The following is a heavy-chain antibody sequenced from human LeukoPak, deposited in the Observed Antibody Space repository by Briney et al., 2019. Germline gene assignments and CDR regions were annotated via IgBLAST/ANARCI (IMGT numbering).Heavy chain of an antibody. V-gene: IGHV3-53*01. Sequence: GGSLRLSCAASGFTVSSNYMSWVRQAPGKGLEWASVIYSGGDTYYADSVKGRFTISRDNSKNTLYFQMNSLRAEDTAVYYCARDLYCSGGSCYHDAFDIWGQGTMVTVSS. CDR3: ARDLYCSGGSCYHDAFDI. J-gene: IGHJ3*02. CDR1: GFTVSSNY. D-gene: IGHD2-15*01. CDR2: IYSGGDT.